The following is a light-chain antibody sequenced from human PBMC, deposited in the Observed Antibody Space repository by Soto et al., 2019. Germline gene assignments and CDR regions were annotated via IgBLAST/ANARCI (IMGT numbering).Light chain of an antibody. CDR3: FSYTNGNTLYV. Sequence: QSALTQPASVSGSPGQSITISCTGTSSDVGGYNYVSWYQQHPGKAPKLMIYEVSNRPSGVSNRFSGSKSGNTAALTTSGRQAEEEEDYYCFSYTNGNTLYVFGAGTKLTVL. CDR1: SSDVGGYNY. CDR2: EVS. J-gene: IGLJ1*01. V-gene: IGLV2-14*01.